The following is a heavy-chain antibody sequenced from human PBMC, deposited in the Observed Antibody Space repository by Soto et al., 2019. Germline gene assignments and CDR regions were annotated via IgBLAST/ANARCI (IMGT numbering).Heavy chain of an antibody. CDR3: ARDRLEWWTATALSANWFDP. Sequence: QVQLVQSGAEEKKPGASVKVSCKASGYTFTSYAMHWVRQAPGQRLEWMGWINAGNGNTKYSQKFQGRVTITRDTSASTAYMELSSLRSEDTAVYYCARDRLEWWTATALSANWFDPWGQGTLVTVSS. V-gene: IGHV1-3*05. CDR2: INAGNGNT. D-gene: IGHD3-3*01. J-gene: IGHJ5*02. CDR1: GYTFTSYA.